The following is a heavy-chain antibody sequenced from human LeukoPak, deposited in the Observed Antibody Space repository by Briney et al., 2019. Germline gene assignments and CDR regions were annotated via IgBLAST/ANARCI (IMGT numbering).Heavy chain of an antibody. Sequence: ASVKVSCKASGYTFTGYYMHWVRQAPGQGLEWMGWTNPNSGGTNYAQKFQGRVTMTRDTSISTAYMELSRLRSDDTAVYYCARGYYAYYYYYMDVWGKGTTVTVSS. V-gene: IGHV1-2*02. D-gene: IGHD3-3*01. CDR3: ARGYYAYYYYYMDV. CDR2: TNPNSGGT. CDR1: GYTFTGYY. J-gene: IGHJ6*03.